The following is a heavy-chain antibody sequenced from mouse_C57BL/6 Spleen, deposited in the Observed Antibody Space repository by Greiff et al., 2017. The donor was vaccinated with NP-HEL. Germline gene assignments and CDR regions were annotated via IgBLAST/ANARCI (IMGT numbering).Heavy chain of an antibody. V-gene: IGHV5-6*01. D-gene: IGHD2-5*01. CDR1: GFTFSSYG. Sequence: EVKLVESGGDLVKPGGSLKLSCAASGFTFSSYGMSWVRQTPDKRLEWVATISSGGIYTYYPDSVKGRFTISRDNAKNTLYLQMSSLKSEDTAMYYCARAYYSNYGAYAMDYWGQGTSVTVSS. CDR3: ARAYYSNYGAYAMDY. CDR2: ISSGGIYT. J-gene: IGHJ4*01.